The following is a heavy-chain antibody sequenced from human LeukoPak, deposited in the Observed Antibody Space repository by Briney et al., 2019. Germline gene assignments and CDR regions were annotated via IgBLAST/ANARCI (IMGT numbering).Heavy chain of an antibody. CDR1: GFTFSNYW. V-gene: IGHV3-74*01. Sequence: PSGGSLRLSCAASGFTFSNYWMHWVRQDPGKGLVWVSFINPDGSTTNYADSVKGRFTISRDNAKNSLYLQMNSLRAEDTAVYYCAELGITMIGGVWGKGTTVTISS. CDR2: INPDGSTT. J-gene: IGHJ6*04. D-gene: IGHD3-10*02. CDR3: AELGITMIGGV.